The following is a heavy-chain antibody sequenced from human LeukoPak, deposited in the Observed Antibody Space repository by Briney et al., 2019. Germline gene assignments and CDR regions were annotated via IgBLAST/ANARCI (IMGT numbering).Heavy chain of an antibody. J-gene: IGHJ4*02. Sequence: ASVKVSCKASGYTFTGYYMHWVRQAPGQGLEWMGWINPNSGGTNYAQKFQGRVTMTRDTSISTAYMELSRLRSDDTAVYYCARAEFSVAGDLVDYWGQRTLVTVSS. CDR3: ARAEFSVAGDLVDY. D-gene: IGHD6-19*01. V-gene: IGHV1-2*02. CDR1: GYTFTGYY. CDR2: INPNSGGT.